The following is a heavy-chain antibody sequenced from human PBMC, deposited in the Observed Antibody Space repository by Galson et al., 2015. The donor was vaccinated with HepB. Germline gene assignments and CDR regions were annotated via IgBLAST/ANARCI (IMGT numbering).Heavy chain of an antibody. D-gene: IGHD3-22*01. CDR1: GGTFSSYA. Sequence: SVKVSCKASGGTFSSYAISWVRQAPGQGLEWMGGIIPIFGTANYAQKFQGRVTITADESTSTAYMELSSLRSEDTAVYYCARGGAYYYDSSGYYYASQQEGYFDYWGQGTLVTVSS. CDR2: IIPIFGTA. CDR3: ARGGAYYYDSSGYYYASQQEGYFDY. V-gene: IGHV1-69*13. J-gene: IGHJ4*02.